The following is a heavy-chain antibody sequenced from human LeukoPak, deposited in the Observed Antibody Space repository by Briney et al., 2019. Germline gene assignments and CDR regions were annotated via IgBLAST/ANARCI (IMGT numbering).Heavy chain of an antibody. Sequence: QPGGSLRLSCAASGFTFSSYAMSWVRQAPGKGLEWVSAIRGSGGSTYYADSVKGRFTISRDNSKNTLYLQMNSLRAEDTAVYYCAKDHSGATVVTPFDYWGQGTLVTVSS. J-gene: IGHJ4*02. CDR2: IRGSGGST. CDR3: AKDHSGATVVTPFDY. V-gene: IGHV3-23*01. D-gene: IGHD4-23*01. CDR1: GFTFSSYA.